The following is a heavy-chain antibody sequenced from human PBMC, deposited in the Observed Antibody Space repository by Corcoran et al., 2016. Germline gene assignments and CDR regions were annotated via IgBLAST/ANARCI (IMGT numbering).Heavy chain of an antibody. Sequence: QVQLQESGPGLVKPSETLSLTCTVSGGSISSYYWSWIRQPAGKGLEWIGRIYTSGSTNYNPSLKSRVTMSVDTSKNQFSLKLSSVTAADTAVYYCAGDGARGGDSSGYYYYWGQGTLVTVSS. CDR1: GGSISSYY. CDR3: AGDGARGGDSSGYYYY. V-gene: IGHV4-4*07. D-gene: IGHD3-22*01. J-gene: IGHJ4*02. CDR2: IYTSGST.